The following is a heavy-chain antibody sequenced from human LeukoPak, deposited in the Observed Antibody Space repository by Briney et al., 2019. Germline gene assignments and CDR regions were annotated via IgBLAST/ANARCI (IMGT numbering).Heavy chain of an antibody. V-gene: IGHV4-39*01. J-gene: IGHJ4*02. CDR3: ARQNSRLGDCYGY. CDR2: IYYSGST. D-gene: IGHD2-21*01. Sequence: PSETLTLTCTVSGGSTSSSSYYWGWIRQPPGKGLEWIGSIYYSGSTYYNPSLKSRVTISVDTSKNQFSLKLSSVTAADTAVYYCARQNSRLGDCYGYWGQGTLVTVSS. CDR1: GGSTSSSSYY.